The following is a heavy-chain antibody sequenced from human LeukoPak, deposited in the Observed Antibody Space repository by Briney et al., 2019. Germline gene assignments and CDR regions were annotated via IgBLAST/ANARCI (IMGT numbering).Heavy chain of an antibody. Sequence: GGSLRLSCAASGFTFSSYAMSWVRQAPRKGLEWVSAISVSGGSTYYSDSVKGGFTISRDNSKNTLYLQMNSLRAEDTAVYYCAKGRTPRVVVVAATLDGFDYWGQGTLVTVSS. J-gene: IGHJ4*02. CDR3: AKGRTPRVVVVAATLDGFDY. V-gene: IGHV3-23*01. CDR1: GFTFSSYA. D-gene: IGHD2-15*01. CDR2: ISVSGGST.